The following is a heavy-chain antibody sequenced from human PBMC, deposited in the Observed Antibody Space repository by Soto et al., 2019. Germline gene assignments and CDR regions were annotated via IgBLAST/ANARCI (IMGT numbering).Heavy chain of an antibody. Sequence: DVQLVESGGSLVQPGGSLRLSCEASGFTFSGYWMHWVRQAPGKGLMWVSRINGEGSRTTYADSVKGRFTISRDNDKNTLYLQMNSLGAEDTAVYFCTRDGIPTFYYKNSTDAFDLWGRGTMVTVSS. D-gene: IGHD3-10*01. J-gene: IGHJ3*01. CDR3: TRDGIPTFYYKNSTDAFDL. CDR1: GFTFSGYW. V-gene: IGHV3-74*01. CDR2: INGEGSRT.